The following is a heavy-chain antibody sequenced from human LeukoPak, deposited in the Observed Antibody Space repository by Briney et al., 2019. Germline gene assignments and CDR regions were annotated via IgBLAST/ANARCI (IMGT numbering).Heavy chain of an antibody. V-gene: IGHV4-59*01. Sequence: SETLSLTCTVSGGSISSYYWSWIRQPPGKGLEWIGYIYYSGSTNYNPSLKSRVTISVDTSKNQFSLKLSSVTAADTAVYYCARHRGSGHFDFWGQGTMVTVSS. J-gene: IGHJ3*01. CDR1: GGSISSYY. CDR3: ARHRGSGHFDF. CDR2: IYYSGST. D-gene: IGHD6-19*01.